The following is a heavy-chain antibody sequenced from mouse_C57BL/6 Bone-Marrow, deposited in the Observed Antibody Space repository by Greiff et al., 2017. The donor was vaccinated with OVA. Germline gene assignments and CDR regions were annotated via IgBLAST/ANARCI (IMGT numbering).Heavy chain of an antibody. CDR3: ARSYYGSSLDY. CDR1: GYTFTSYW. Sequence: VQLQQPGAELVKPGASVKLSCKASGYTFTSYWMHWVKQRPGQGLEWIGMIHPNSGSTNYNEKFKSKATLTEDKSSSTAYMQLSSLTSEDSAVYYCARSYYGSSLDYWGQGTTLTVSS. D-gene: IGHD1-1*01. V-gene: IGHV1-64*01. CDR2: IHPNSGST. J-gene: IGHJ2*01.